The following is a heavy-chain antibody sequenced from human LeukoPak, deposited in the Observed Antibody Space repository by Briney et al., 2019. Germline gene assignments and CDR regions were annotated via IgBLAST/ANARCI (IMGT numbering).Heavy chain of an antibody. CDR3: ARGEFVVVPAAGYYYYGMDV. D-gene: IGHD2-2*01. J-gene: IGHJ6*02. CDR2: IYYSGST. Sequence: SETLFLTCTVSGGSISSYYWSWIRQPPGKGLEWIGYIYYSGSTNYNPSLKSRVTISVDTSKNQFSLKLSSVTAADTAVYYCARGEFVVVPAAGYYYYGMDVWGQGTTVTVSS. CDR1: GGSISSYY. V-gene: IGHV4-59*01.